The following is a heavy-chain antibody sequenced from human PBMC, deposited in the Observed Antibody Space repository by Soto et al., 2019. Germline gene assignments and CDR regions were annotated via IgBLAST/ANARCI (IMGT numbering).Heavy chain of an antibody. Sequence: QIALKESGPPLVKPSQTHTLTCTFSRFSFSTTGAGVGWIRHPPVKALEWLALILWNDAKRYSPSLRSRLTIIKDTSKNQVVITMTNVDPVATATYYCAYRRGGSSSGGNFDYWGQGTPVTVYS. V-gene: IGHV2-5*01. CDR1: RFSFSTTGAG. D-gene: IGHD2-15*01. CDR2: ILWNDAK. CDR3: AYRRGGSSSGGNFDY. J-gene: IGHJ4*02.